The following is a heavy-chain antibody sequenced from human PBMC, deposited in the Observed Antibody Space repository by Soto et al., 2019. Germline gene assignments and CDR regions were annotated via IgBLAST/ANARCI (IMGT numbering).Heavy chain of an antibody. CDR2: IRSINNTT. J-gene: IGHJ4*02. CDR3: ARHGNGDDY. CDR1: GGTFSSYA. Sequence: ASVKVSCKASGGTFSSYAISWARQAPGQGLEWMGWIRSINNTTNYAQKLQGRVTMTTDTSTNTAYMELRSLRSDDTAVYYCARHGNGDDYWGQGTLVTVSS. D-gene: IGHD2-8*01. V-gene: IGHV1-18*01.